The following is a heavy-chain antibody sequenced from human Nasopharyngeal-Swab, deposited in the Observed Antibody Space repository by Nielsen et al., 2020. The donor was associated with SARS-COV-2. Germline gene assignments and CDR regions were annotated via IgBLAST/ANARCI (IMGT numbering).Heavy chain of an antibody. V-gene: IGHV3-9*01. CDR2: ISWNSGSI. J-gene: IGHJ2*01. CDR3: ARRDTYWFFDL. CDR1: GFTFDDYA. Sequence: SLKISCAASGFTFDDYAFHWVRQAPGKGLELVSGISWNSGSIGYADSVKGRFTISRDNAKNSLYLQMNSLKAEDTAFYYCARRDTYWFFDLWGRGTLVSVS.